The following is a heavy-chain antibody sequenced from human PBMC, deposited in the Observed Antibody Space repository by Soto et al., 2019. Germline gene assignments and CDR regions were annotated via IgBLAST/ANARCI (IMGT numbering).Heavy chain of an antibody. CDR1: GFTFSSYW. V-gene: IGHV3-74*01. CDR3: VRTSLVVAAATREDY. CDR2: INSDGSST. D-gene: IGHD2-15*01. J-gene: IGHJ4*02. Sequence: EVQLVESGGGSVQPGGSLRLSCAASGFTFSSYWMHWVRQAAGKGLVWVSRINSDGSSTSYADSVKGRFTISRDNAKNTLYLQMNSLRAEDTAVYYCVRTSLVVAAATREDYWGQGPLVTVSS.